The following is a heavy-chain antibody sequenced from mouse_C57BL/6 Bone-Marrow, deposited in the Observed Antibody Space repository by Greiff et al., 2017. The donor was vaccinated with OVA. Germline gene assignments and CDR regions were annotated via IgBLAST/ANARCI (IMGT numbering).Heavy chain of an antibody. J-gene: IGHJ3*01. CDR1: GYTFTDYE. V-gene: IGHV1-15*01. CDR2: IDPETGGT. D-gene: IGHD1-1*01. Sequence: VQLQQSGAELVRPGASVTLSCKASGYTFTDYEMHWVKQTPVHGLEWIGAIDPETGGTAYNQKFKGKAILTADKSSSTAYMELRSLTSEDSAVYYCTRLFITTVVERGFAYWGQGTLVTVSA. CDR3: TRLFITTVVERGFAY.